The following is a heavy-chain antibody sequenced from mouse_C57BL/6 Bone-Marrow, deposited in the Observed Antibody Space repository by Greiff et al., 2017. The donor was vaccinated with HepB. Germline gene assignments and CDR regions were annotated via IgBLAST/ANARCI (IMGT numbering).Heavy chain of an antibody. V-gene: IGHV2-5*01. J-gene: IGHJ4*01. D-gene: IGHD1-1*02. CDR1: GFSLTSYG. CDR2: IWRGGST. CDR3: AKKRDYHAMDY. Sequence: VKLQQSGPGLVQPSQSLSITCTVSGFSLTSYGVHWVRQSPGKGLEWLGVIWRGGSTDYNAAFMSRLSITKDNSTSQVFFKMHSLQADDTAIYYCAKKRDYHAMDYWGQGTSVTVSS.